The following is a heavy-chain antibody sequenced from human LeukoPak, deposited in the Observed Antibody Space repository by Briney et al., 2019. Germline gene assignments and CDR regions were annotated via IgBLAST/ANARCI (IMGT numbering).Heavy chain of an antibody. CDR2: ITNDGSKT. V-gene: IGHV3-74*01. J-gene: IGHJ4*02. CDR1: GFSFGGYW. D-gene: IGHD3-10*01. Sequence: PGVSLRLSCAASGFSFGGYWMHWVRQAPGKGLSWVAGITNDGSKTGYADSVKGRLTISRDNAKNTLYLQMNSLRAEDTAVYYCARERNYYSFDYWGLGSLVTVSS. CDR3: ARERNYYSFDY.